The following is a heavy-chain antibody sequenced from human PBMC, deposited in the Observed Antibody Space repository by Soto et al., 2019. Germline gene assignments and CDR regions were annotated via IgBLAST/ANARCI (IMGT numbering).Heavy chain of an antibody. J-gene: IGHJ6*02. CDR3: AKDRTENFWVYYYAIDV. CDR2: FDPEGGEA. Sequence: XAVKLSCKISGHPRTEFSIHWVRQAPGKGLEWMGGFDPEGGEAIYAQKWHGRVTVTEDTVTDTAYMELSGLKSDDTAVYYCAKDRTENFWVYYYAIDVWGRGTAVTVSS. V-gene: IGHV1-24*01. CDR1: GHPRTEFS. D-gene: IGHD1-7*01.